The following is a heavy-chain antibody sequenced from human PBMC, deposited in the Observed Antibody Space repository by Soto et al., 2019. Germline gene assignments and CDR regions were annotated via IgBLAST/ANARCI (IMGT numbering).Heavy chain of an antibody. D-gene: IGHD2-2*01. V-gene: IGHV3-23*01. CDR3: AKDKGGRYCSRTSCLYSFDY. J-gene: IGHJ4*02. CDR2: ISDSGST. CDR1: GFTFSTYA. Sequence: GGSLRLSCTASGFTFSTYAMSWVRQAPGKRLEWVSTISDSGSTYYADSVKGRFTISRDNSKNTLYLEMNSLRAEDTAVYYCAKDKGGRYCSRTSCLYSFDYWGQGTLVTVSS.